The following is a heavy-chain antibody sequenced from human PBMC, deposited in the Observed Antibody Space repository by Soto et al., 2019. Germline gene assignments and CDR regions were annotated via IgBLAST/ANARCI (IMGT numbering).Heavy chain of an antibody. CDR3: ARHDIVVVVAATGLNWFDP. D-gene: IGHD2-15*01. Sequence: PGESLKISCKGSGYSFTSYWISWVRQMPGKGLEWMGRIDPSDSYTNYSPSFQGHVTISADKSISTAYLQWSSLKASDTAMYYCARHDIVVVVAATGLNWFDPWGQATLVTVSS. CDR1: GYSFTSYW. CDR2: IDPSDSYT. V-gene: IGHV5-10-1*01. J-gene: IGHJ5*02.